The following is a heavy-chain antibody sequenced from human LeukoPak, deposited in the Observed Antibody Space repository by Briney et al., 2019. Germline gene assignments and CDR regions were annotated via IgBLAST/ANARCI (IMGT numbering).Heavy chain of an antibody. V-gene: IGHV4-39*01. CDR3: VRLTDIGFVTS. J-gene: IGHJ5*02. Sequence: SETLSLTCTVSGGPISSSSSYWGWIRQPPGKGLEWIASIYYSGSTYYNPSLKSRVTISVDTSKNQFSLKLSSVTAADTAVYYCVRLTDIGFVTSWGQGTLVTVSS. D-gene: IGHD2-15*01. CDR1: GGPISSSSSY. CDR2: IYYSGST.